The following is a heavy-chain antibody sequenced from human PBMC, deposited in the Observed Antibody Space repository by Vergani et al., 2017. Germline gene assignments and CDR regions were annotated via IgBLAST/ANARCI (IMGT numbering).Heavy chain of an antibody. J-gene: IGHJ4*02. Sequence: QVQLQESGPGLVKPSQTLSLTCTVSGGSISSGGYYWSWIRQHPGKGLEWIVYIYYSGSTYYKPSLKSRVTISVDTSKNQFSLKLSSVTAADTAVYYCARANGPMIVAYYFDYWGQGTLVTVSS. D-gene: IGHD3-22*01. CDR2: IYYSGST. V-gene: IGHV4-31*03. CDR3: ARANGPMIVAYYFDY. CDR1: GGSISSGGYY.